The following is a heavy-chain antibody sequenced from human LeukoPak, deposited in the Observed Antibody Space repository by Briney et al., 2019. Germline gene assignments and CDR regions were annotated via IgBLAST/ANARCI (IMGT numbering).Heavy chain of an antibody. V-gene: IGHV4-4*07. J-gene: IGHJ4*02. CDR1: GGSISSYY. CDR3: ARDVSPRYDSSGYYRDY. CDR2: VYTSGST. Sequence: SETLSLTCTVSGGSISSYYWSWIRQPAGKGLEWIGRVYTSGSTNYNPSLKSRVTMSVDTSKNQFSLKLSSVTAADTAVYYCARDVSPRYDSSGYYRDYWGQGTLVAVSS. D-gene: IGHD3-22*01.